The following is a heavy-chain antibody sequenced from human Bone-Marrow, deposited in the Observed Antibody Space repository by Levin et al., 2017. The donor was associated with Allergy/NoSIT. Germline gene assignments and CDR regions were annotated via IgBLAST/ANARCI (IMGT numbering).Heavy chain of an antibody. Sequence: GASVKVSCKASGYTFTSYDINWVRQATGQGLEWMGWMNPNSGNTGYAQKFQGRVTMTRNTSISTAYMELSSLRSEDTAVYYCARVQSQRQWPPPAYYFDSWGQGTLVTVSS. CDR1: GYTFTSYD. D-gene: IGHD6-19*01. CDR2: MNPNSGNT. CDR3: ARVQSQRQWPPPAYYFDS. V-gene: IGHV1-8*01. J-gene: IGHJ4*02.